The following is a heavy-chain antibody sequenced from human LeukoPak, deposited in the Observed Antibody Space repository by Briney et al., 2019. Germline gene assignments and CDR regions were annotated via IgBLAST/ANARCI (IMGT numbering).Heavy chain of an antibody. V-gene: IGHV3-74*01. CDR2: INSDGSST. J-gene: IGHJ3*02. D-gene: IGHD2-21*02. CDR3: ARVALQSRNDAFDI. CDR1: GFTFSSYW. Sequence: GGSLRLSCAASGFTFSSYWMHWVRQAPGKGLVWVSRINSDGSSTSYAGSVKGRFTISRDNAKNTLYLQMNSLRAEDTAVYYCARVALQSRNDAFDIWGQGTMVTVSS.